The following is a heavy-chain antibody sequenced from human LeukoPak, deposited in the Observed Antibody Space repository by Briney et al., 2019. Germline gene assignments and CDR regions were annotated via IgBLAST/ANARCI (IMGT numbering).Heavy chain of an antibody. D-gene: IGHD3-10*01. CDR2: IYYSGST. J-gene: IGHJ3*02. V-gene: IGHV4-30-4*08. CDR3: AREMYYYGSGSYPNNYDGFDI. CDR1: GGSISSGDYY. Sequence: SQTLSLTCTVSGGSISSGDYYWSWIRQPPGKGLEWIGYIYYSGSTYYNPSLKSQVTISVDTSKNQFSLKLNSVTAADTAVYYCAREMYYYGSGSYPNNYDGFDIWGQGTMVTVSS.